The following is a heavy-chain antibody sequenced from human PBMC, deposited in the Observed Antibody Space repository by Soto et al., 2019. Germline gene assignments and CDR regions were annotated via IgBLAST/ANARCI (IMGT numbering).Heavy chain of an antibody. V-gene: IGHV4-39*01. CDR2: IYYSGST. J-gene: IGHJ4*02. Sequence: PSETLSLTCTVSGGSISSSSYYWGWIRQPPGKGLEWIGSIYYSGSTYYNPSLKSRVTISVDTSKNQFSLKLSSVTAADTAVYYCATDDFWSATTNYYFDYWGQGTLVTVSS. D-gene: IGHD3-3*01. CDR1: GGSISSSSYY. CDR3: ATDDFWSATTNYYFDY.